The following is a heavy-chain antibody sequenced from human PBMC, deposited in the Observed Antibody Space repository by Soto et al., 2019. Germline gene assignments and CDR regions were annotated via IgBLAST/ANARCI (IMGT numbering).Heavy chain of an antibody. V-gene: IGHV3-33*01. Sequence: PGGSLRLSCAASGFTFSSYGMHWVRQAPGKGLEWVAVIWYDGSNKYYADSVKGRFTISRDNSKNTLYLQMNSLRAEDTAVYYCARVPEYSSSWEDNWFDPWGQGTLVTVSS. J-gene: IGHJ5*02. D-gene: IGHD6-13*01. CDR3: ARVPEYSSSWEDNWFDP. CDR1: GFTFSSYG. CDR2: IWYDGSNK.